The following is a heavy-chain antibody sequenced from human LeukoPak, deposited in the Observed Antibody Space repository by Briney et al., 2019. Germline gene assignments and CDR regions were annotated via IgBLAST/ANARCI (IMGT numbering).Heavy chain of an antibody. V-gene: IGHV3-7*01. CDR1: GFTFSSYW. Sequence: PGGSLRLTCAASGFTFSSYWLSWVRQPPGKGLEWVGNIKQGGSEKYYVDSVKGRFTISRDNAKNSLYLQMSSLRAEDTAVYYCAREQKDIVVVPAAFYYYYYMDVWGKGTTVTVSS. J-gene: IGHJ6*03. CDR2: IKQGGSEK. CDR3: AREQKDIVVVPAAFYYYYYMDV. D-gene: IGHD2-2*01.